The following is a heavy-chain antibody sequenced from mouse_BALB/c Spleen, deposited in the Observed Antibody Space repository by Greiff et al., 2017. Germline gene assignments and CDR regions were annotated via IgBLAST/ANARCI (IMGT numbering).Heavy chain of an antibody. J-gene: IGHJ3*01. D-gene: IGHD1-2*01. CDR2: ISSGGSYT. V-gene: IGHV5-6*01. CDR1: GFTFSSYG. Sequence: EVHLVESGGDLVKPGGSLKLSCAASGFTFSSYGMSWVRQTPDKRLEWVATISSGGSYTYYPDSVKGRFTISRDNAKNTLYLQMSSLKSEDTAMYYCARQGGTATGAYWGQGTLVTVSA. CDR3: ARQGGTATGAY.